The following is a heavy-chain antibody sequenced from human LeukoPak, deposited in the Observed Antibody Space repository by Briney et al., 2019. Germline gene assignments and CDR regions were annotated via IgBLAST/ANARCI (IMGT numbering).Heavy chain of an antibody. CDR3: ARDIAGVSSSTSLYYFDY. D-gene: IGHD2-2*01. CDR2: ISSSSSYT. V-gene: IGHV3-11*06. J-gene: IGHJ4*02. CDR1: GFTFSDYY. Sequence: GGSLRLSCAASGFTFSDYYMSWIRQAPGKGLEWVSYISSSSSYTNYADSVKGRFTISRDNAKNSLYLQMNSLRAEDTAVYYCARDIAGVSSSTSLYYFDYWGQGTPVTVSS.